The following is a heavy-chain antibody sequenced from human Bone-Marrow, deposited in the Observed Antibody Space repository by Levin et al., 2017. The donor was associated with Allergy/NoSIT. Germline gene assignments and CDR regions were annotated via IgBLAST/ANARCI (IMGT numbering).Heavy chain of an antibody. Sequence: SVKVSCKASGGTFSSYAISWVRQAPGQGLEWMGRIIPILGIANYAQKFQGRVTITADKSTSTAYMELSSLRSEDTAVYYCASPNWNYVVGSPYYYYGMDVWGQGTTVTVSS. J-gene: IGHJ6*02. CDR3: ASPNWNYVVGSPYYYYGMDV. CDR2: IIPILGIA. V-gene: IGHV1-69*04. CDR1: GGTFSSYA. D-gene: IGHD1-7*01.